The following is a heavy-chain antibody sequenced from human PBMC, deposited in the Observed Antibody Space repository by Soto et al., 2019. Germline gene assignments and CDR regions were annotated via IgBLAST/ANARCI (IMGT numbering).Heavy chain of an antibody. CDR2: IIPIFGTA. CDR1: GGTFSSYA. D-gene: IGHD6-19*01. CDR3: ARSTLDSSGWYGFDY. Sequence: QVQLVQSGAEVKKPGSSVKVSCKASGGTFSSYAISWVRQAPGQGLEWMGGIIPIFGTANYAQKFQGRVTITADKSTSTAYMELSSLRSEETAVYYCARSTLDSSGWYGFDYWGQGTLVTVSS. V-gene: IGHV1-69*06. J-gene: IGHJ4*02.